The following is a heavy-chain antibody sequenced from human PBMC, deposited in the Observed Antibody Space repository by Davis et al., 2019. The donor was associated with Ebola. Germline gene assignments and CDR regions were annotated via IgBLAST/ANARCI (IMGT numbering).Heavy chain of an antibody. V-gene: IGHV3-23*01. Sequence: GESLKISCAASGLIFYNFAMSWVRQAPGKGLEWVSTISGSADSTYYADSVKGRFTVSRDNSKNTLYLQMNSLRAEDTAIYYCARGTVGVPGIDYWGQSTLVTVSS. D-gene: IGHD1-26*01. CDR2: ISGSADST. CDR1: GLIFYNFA. J-gene: IGHJ4*02. CDR3: ARGTVGVPGIDY.